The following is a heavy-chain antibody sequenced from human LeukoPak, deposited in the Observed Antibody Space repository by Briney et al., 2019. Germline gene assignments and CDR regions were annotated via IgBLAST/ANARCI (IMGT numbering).Heavy chain of an antibody. V-gene: IGHV3-48*03. D-gene: IGHD6-13*01. J-gene: IGHJ4*02. Sequence: PGGSLRLSCAASGFTFSSYEMNWVRQAPGKGLEWVSYISSSGSTIYYADSVKGRFTISRDNAKKSLYLQMNSLRAEDTAVYYCTRGAEGIAATDSNFDYWGQGTLVTVSS. CDR3: TRGAEGIAATDSNFDY. CDR2: ISSSGSTI. CDR1: GFTFSSYE.